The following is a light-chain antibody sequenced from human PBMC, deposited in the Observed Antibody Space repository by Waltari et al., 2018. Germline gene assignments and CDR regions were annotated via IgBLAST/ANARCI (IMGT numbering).Light chain of an antibody. CDR3: QQYYSYPIT. Sequence: AIRLTQSPSSLSASTGDRVTITCRASQGISSYLAWYQQKPGKAPKLLIYAASTLQSGVPSRFCGSGSGTDFTLTISCLQSEDFATYFFQQYYSYPITFGQGTRLEIK. CDR2: AAS. CDR1: QGISSY. J-gene: IGKJ5*01. V-gene: IGKV1-8*01.